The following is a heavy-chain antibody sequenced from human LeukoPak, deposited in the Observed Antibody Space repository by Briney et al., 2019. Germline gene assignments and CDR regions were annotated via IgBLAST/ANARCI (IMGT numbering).Heavy chain of an antibody. J-gene: IGHJ5*02. CDR3: ARTDISGASPVTHDNWFDP. D-gene: IGHD3-10*01. V-gene: IGHV4-4*07. CDR2: IYTSGST. CDR1: GGSISSYY. Sequence: SETLSLTCTVSGGSISSYYWSWIRQPAGKGLEWIGRIYTSGSTNYTPSLKSRVTMSVDTSKNQFSLKLSSVTAADTAVYYCARTDISGASPVTHDNWFDPWGQGTLVTVSS.